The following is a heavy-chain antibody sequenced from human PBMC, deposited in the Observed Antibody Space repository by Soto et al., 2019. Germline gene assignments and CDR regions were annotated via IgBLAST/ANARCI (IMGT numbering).Heavy chain of an antibody. CDR1: GGSFSVYY. CDR2: INHSGST. D-gene: IGHD3-10*01. Sequence: SSETLSLTCAVYGGSFSVYYWSLIRQPPGKGLEWIGEINHSGSTNYNPSLKSRVTISVDTSKNQFSLKLSSVTAADTAVYYCATGDLRFGELLEGWDKYYFDYWGQGTRVTV. J-gene: IGHJ4*02. CDR3: ATGDLRFGELLEGWDKYYFDY. V-gene: IGHV4-34*01.